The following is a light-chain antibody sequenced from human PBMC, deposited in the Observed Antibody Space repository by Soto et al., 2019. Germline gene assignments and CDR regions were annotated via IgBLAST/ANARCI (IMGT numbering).Light chain of an antibody. CDR3: QQYYSTPPT. Sequence: EIVMTQSPDSLAVSLGERATINCKSSQSLLYSSNNKNYLAWYQQKPGQPPKLLLFWASTRESGVPDRFSGSGSGTDFTLTISSLQAEDVAVYYCQQYYSTPPTFGPGTKVDIK. CDR1: QSLLYSSNNKNY. V-gene: IGKV4-1*01. J-gene: IGKJ3*01. CDR2: WAS.